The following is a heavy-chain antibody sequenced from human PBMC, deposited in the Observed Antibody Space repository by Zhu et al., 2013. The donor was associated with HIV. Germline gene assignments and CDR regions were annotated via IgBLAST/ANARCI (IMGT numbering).Heavy chain of an antibody. CDR1: GYTFISYG. CDR3: ARDEGERIAVAGTSGY. D-gene: IGHD6-19*01. J-gene: IGHJ4*02. V-gene: IGHV1-18*01. Sequence: QVQLVQSGAEVKKPGASVKVSCKASGYTFISYGISWVRQAPGQGLEWMGWISVYNGNTNYAQKLQGRVTMTTDTSTSTAYMELRSLRSDDTAVYYCARDEGERIAVAGTSGYWGQGNPGSPSPQ. CDR2: ISVYNGNT.